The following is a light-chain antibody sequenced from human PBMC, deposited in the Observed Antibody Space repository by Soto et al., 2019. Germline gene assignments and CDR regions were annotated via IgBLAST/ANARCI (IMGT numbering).Light chain of an antibody. CDR1: QSVGPN. V-gene: IGKV3-15*01. J-gene: IGKJ1*01. Sequence: EIVLTQSPATLSVSPAERATLSCRGSQSVGPNLVWYQQKFGQAPTLLIYAVSTRATGVPDRFSGSGSGTECTLTISSLQPEDVAVYYCHQYNNWPSWTFGQGTKVEVK. CDR3: HQYNNWPSWT. CDR2: AVS.